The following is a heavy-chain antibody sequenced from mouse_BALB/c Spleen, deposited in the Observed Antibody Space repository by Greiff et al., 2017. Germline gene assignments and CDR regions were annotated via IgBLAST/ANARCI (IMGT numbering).Heavy chain of an antibody. J-gene: IGHJ2*01. CDR3: ARWGGYFDY. CDR1: GFTFSSFG. V-gene: IGHV5-17*02. CDR2: ISSGSSTI. Sequence: EVKLMESGGGLVQPGGSLKLSCAASGFTFSSFGMHWVRQAPEKGLEWVGYISSGSSTIYYADTVKGRFTISRDNPKNTLFLQMTSLRSEDTAVYYCARWGGYFDYWGQGTTLTVSS.